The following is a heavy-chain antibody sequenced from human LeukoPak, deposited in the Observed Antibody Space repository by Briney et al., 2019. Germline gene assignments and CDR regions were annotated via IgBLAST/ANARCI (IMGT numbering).Heavy chain of an antibody. D-gene: IGHD6-13*01. CDR2: ITPSHGGA. CDR3: ARVPGSGGSTWKIDY. V-gene: IGHV1-2*02. J-gene: IGHJ4*02. Sequence: ASVKVSCKASGYTFTAYDMHWVRQAPGQGLEWMGWITPSHGGATYMQKFRGRVTMTRDTSINTAYMELSSLTSDDTAVYYCARVPGSGGSTWKIDYWGQGTLVTVSS. CDR1: GYTFTAYD.